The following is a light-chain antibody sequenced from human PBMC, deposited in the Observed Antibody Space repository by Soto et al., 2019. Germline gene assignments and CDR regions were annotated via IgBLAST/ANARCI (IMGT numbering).Light chain of an antibody. J-gene: IGKJ1*01. CDR3: QQSYSTPWT. Sequence: DIQMTQSPSSLSASVGDRVTITCRASQSIRTYLNWYQQKPGKAPKLLIYAASSLQSGGPSRFSGSGSGTDFTLTIGSLQPEDFAIYYCQQSYSTPWTFGQGTKVDIK. V-gene: IGKV1-39*01. CDR1: QSIRTY. CDR2: AAS.